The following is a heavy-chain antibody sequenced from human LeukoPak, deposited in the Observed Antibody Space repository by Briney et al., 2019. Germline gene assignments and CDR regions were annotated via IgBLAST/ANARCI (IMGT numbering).Heavy chain of an antibody. Sequence: PSETLSLTCSVSGGSVNTYYWSWIRQSAGKGLEWIGRISITEGTNYNPSLKSRVSMSVDASKNQVSLKLGSVTAADTAVYYCARLRRDINDWYANDCWGQGTLVTVSS. CDR1: GGSVNTYY. V-gene: IGHV4-4*07. J-gene: IGHJ4*02. D-gene: IGHD6-19*01. CDR3: ARLRRDINDWYANDC. CDR2: ISITEGT.